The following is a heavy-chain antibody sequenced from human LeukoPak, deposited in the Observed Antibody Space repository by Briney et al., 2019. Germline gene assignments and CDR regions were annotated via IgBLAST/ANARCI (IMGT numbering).Heavy chain of an antibody. CDR1: GFTFSSYA. D-gene: IGHD3-16*01. J-gene: IGHJ4*02. CDR3: ARLGLARTADY. V-gene: IGHV3-64*01. Sequence: GGSLRLSCAASGFTFSSYAVHWVRQALGKGLEYVSAISSNGGSTYYANSVKGRFTISRDNSKNTLYLQMGSLRAEDMAVYYCARLGLARTADYWGQGTLVTVSS. CDR2: ISSNGGST.